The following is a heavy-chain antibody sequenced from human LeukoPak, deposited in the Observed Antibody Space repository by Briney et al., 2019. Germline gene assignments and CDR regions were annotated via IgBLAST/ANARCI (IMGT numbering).Heavy chain of an antibody. V-gene: IGHV4-31*03. CDR1: GGSISSGGYY. CDR2: FRYSGGS. Sequence: SETLSLTCTLSGGSISSGGYYWSWIRQLPGKGLEWIGYFRYSGGSYSTPSLRSRLTISGDTSKNQFSLKLSSVTAADTAVYYRARRIPNGPLDSWGQGTLVTVSS. CDR3: ARRIPNGPLDS. J-gene: IGHJ4*02.